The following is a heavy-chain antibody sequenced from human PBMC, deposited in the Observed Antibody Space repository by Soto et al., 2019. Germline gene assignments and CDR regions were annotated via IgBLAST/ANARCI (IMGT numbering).Heavy chain of an antibody. J-gene: IGHJ4*02. V-gene: IGHV3-48*02. D-gene: IGHD5-12*01. CDR2: ISSRSSTM. CDR1: GFTFSCYS. Sequence: PGGSLRLSCGASGFTFSCYSMNWVRQALGKGRTSMSYISSRSSTMFSADSVKGRFTISRDNDKSALYLQMNNLRDEDTAVYFCAREGRYSGSDYFDYWGQGTLVNSPQ. CDR3: AREGRYSGSDYFDY.